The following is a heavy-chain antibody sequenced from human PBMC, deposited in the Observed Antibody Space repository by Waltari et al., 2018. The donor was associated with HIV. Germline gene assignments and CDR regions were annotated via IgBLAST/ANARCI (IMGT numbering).Heavy chain of an antibody. Sequence: WVSYISPSGSPTYNPGSVKCRFTISRDTDKNSLYLQMNSLSAEDTAVYYCARVYDNAAGPLDYWGQGTLVTVSS. D-gene: IGHD3-16*01. J-gene: IGHJ4*02. CDR3: ARVYDNAAGPLDY. V-gene: IGHV3-11*01. CDR2: ISPSGSPT.